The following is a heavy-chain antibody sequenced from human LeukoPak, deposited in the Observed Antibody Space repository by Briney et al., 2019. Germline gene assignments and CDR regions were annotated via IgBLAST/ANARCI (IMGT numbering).Heavy chain of an antibody. CDR3: ARGGYHASFDY. J-gene: IGHJ4*02. CDR1: GFTSSSYA. D-gene: IGHD1-26*01. CDR2: SSDSGGNT. Sequence: GGSLRLSCAASGFTSSSYAMSWVRQAPGKGLEWVSTSSDSGGNTYYADSVKGRFTISRDNSKNTLYLQMNSLRAEDTAVYYCARGGYHASFDYWGQETLVTVSS. V-gene: IGHV3-23*01.